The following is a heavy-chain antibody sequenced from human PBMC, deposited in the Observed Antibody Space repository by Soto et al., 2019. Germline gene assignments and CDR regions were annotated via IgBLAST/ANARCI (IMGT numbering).Heavy chain of an antibody. CDR2: ISGSGGST. Sequence: PGGSLRLSCAASGFTFSSYAMSWVRQAPGKGLEWVSAISGSGGSTYYADSVKGRFTISRDNSKNTLYLQMNSLRAEDTAVYYCAKDQGPDGIFGVVTPVDYWGQGTLVTVSS. J-gene: IGHJ4*02. D-gene: IGHD3-3*01. V-gene: IGHV3-23*01. CDR1: GFTFSSYA. CDR3: AKDQGPDGIFGVVTPVDY.